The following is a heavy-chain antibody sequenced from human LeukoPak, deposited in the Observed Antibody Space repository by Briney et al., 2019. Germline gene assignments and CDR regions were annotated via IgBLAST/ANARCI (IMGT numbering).Heavy chain of an antibody. V-gene: IGHV1-46*01. CDR2: INPSGGST. CDR3: ARYPLIVATNVGSYYYYGMDV. CDR1: GYTFTNYY. Sequence: GASVKVSFKASGYTFTNYYMHWVRQAPGQGLEWMGIINPSGGSTSYAQKFQGRVTMTRDTSTSTVYMELSSLRSEDTAVYYCARYPLIVATNVGSYYYYGMDVWGQGTTVTVSS. J-gene: IGHJ6*02. D-gene: IGHD5-12*01.